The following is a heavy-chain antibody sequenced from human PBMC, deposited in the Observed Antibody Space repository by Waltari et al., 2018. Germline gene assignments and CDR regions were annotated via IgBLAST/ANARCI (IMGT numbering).Heavy chain of an antibody. V-gene: IGHV3-11*06. CDR1: GFTFRDYY. D-gene: IGHD4-17*01. CDR3: VRDYGDSPPGAY. J-gene: IGHJ4*02. Sequence: QVQLVESGGGLVKPGGSLRLPCAASGFTFRDYYMNWIRQAPGKGLEWVSYISRSSTHTDYADSVKGRFTISRDNAKNSLYLQMNSLRVEDTAVYYCVRDYGDSPPGAYWGQGILVTVSS. CDR2: ISRSSTHT.